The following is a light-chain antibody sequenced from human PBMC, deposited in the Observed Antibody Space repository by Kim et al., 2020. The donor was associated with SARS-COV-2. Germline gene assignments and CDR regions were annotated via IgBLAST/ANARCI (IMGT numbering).Light chain of an antibody. CDR3: QQSHSTPWT. V-gene: IGKV1-39*01. CDR2: AAS. CDR1: QSISSY. Sequence: DIQMTQSPSSLSASVGDRVTITCRTSQSISSYLNWYQQKPGKAPKFLIYAASNLQSGVPSRFSGSGSGTDFTLTITSLQPEDFATYYCQQSHSTPWTFGQGTKVDIK. J-gene: IGKJ1*01.